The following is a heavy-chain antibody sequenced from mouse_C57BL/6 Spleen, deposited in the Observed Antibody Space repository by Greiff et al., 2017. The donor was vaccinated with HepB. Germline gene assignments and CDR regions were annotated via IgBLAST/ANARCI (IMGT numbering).Heavy chain of an antibody. CDR2: INPGSGGT. CDR1: GYAFTNYL. Sequence: QVQLQQSGAELVRPGTSVKVSCKASGYAFTNYLIEWVKQRPGQGLEWIGVINPGSGGTNYNEKFKGKATLTAAKSSSTAYMQLSSLRSEDSAVYFWASAYCGSSYDYWGQGTTLTVSS. J-gene: IGHJ2*01. V-gene: IGHV1-54*01. D-gene: IGHD1-1*01. CDR3: ASAYCGSSYDY.